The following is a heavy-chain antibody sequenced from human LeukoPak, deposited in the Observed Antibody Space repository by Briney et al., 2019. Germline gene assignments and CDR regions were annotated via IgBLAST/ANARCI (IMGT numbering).Heavy chain of an antibody. CDR3: AKQDVSSGYYSPFYYYYGMDV. V-gene: IGHV3-23*01. Sequence: GGSLRLSCAASGFTFSSYAMSWVRQAPGKGLEWVSAISGSGTNTYYADSVKGRFSISRDNSKNTLYLQMNSLRAEDTAVYYCAKQDVSSGYYSPFYYYYGMDVWGQGTTVTVSS. CDR2: ISGSGTNT. CDR1: GFTFSSYA. D-gene: IGHD3-22*01. J-gene: IGHJ6*02.